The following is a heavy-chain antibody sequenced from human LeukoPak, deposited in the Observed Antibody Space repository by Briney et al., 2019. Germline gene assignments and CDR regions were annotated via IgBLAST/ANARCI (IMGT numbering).Heavy chain of an antibody. D-gene: IGHD3-10*01. CDR2: IYYNGGT. CDR3: ARVLGPRYYYGSGSVGFDY. V-gene: IGHV4-59*01. Sequence: SETLSLTCTVSGDSISSYYWSWIRQPPGQGLEWVGYIYYNGGTNYNPSLKSRVTMSVDTSKNQFSLRLSSVTAADTAVYYCARVLGPRYYYGSGSVGFDYWGQGTLVTVSS. CDR1: GDSISSYY. J-gene: IGHJ4*02.